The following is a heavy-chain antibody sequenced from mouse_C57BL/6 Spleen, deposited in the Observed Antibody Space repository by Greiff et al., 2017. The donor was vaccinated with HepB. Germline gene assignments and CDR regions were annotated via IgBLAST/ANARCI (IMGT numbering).Heavy chain of an antibody. Sequence: EVQLVESGGGLVKPGGSLKLSCAASGFTFSDYGMHWVRQAPEKGLEWVAYISSGSSTIYYADTVKGRFTISRYNATNTLYLQKTSLRSEDTAMYYYARCYYYAMDHWGQGTSVTVSS. J-gene: IGHJ4*01. V-gene: IGHV5-17*01. CDR2: ISSGSSTI. CDR3: ARCYYYAMDH. CDR1: GFTFSDYG.